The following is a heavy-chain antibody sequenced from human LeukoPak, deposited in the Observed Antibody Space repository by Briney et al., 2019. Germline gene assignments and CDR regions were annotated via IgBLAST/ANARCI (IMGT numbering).Heavy chain of an antibody. J-gene: IGHJ4*02. CDR2: IRNKANGYTT. Sequence: GGSLRLSCAASGFTLSDHYMDWVRQAPGKGLEWVGRIRNKANGYTTEYAASVKGRFTISRDDSKNSLYLQMNSLKGEDTAVYYCARVSWWLDYWGQGTLVTVSS. D-gene: IGHD2-15*01. CDR3: ARVSWWLDY. V-gene: IGHV3-72*01. CDR1: GFTLSDHY.